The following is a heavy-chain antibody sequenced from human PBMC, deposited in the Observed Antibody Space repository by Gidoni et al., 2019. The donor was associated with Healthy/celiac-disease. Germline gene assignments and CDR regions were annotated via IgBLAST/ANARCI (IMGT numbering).Heavy chain of an antibody. CDR2: IYHSGST. CDR1: GYSITSGYY. D-gene: IGHD3-22*01. V-gene: IGHV4-38-2*02. J-gene: IGHJ4*02. Sequence: QVQLQESGPGLVKLSETLSLTCAVSGYSITSGYYWGWIRQPPGKGLEWIGSIYHSGSTYYNPSIKSRVTISVDTSKNQFSLKLSSVTAADTAVYYCARDLQDLYYYDSSGYYYWGQGTLVTVSS. CDR3: ARDLQDLYYYDSSGYYY.